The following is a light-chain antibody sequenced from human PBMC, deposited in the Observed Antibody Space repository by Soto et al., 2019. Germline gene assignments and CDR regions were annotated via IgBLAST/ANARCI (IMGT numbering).Light chain of an antibody. CDR1: QSVSSSY. CDR2: GAS. V-gene: IGKV3-20*01. J-gene: IGKJ1*01. CDR3: QQYGRSPWT. Sequence: EIVLTQSPGTLSLSPGERATLSCRARQSVSSSYLAWYQHKPGQAPRLLIYGASSRATGIPDRFSGSGSGTDFTLTISRLEPEDFAVYYCQQYGRSPWTFGQGTKVDIK.